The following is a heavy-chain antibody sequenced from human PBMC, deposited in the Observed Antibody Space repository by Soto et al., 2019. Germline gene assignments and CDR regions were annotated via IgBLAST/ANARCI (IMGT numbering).Heavy chain of an antibody. V-gene: IGHV1-2*04. CDR1: GYTFTGYY. D-gene: IGHD1-7*01. CDR3: ARDDITGTSLGYYYGMDV. CDR2: INPNSGGT. J-gene: IGHJ6*02. Sequence: ASVKVSCKASGYTFTGYYMHWVRQAPGQGLEWMGWINPNSGGTNYAQKFQGWVTMTRDTSISTAYMELSRLRSDDTAVYYCARDDITGTSLGYYYGMDVWGQGTTVAVSS.